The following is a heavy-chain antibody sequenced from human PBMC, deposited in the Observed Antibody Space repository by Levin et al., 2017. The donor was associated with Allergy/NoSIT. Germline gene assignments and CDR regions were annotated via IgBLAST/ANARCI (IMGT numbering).Heavy chain of an antibody. J-gene: IGHJ4*02. V-gene: IGHV4-34*01. Sequence: TPRTPGKGLEWIGEINHSGSTNYNPSLKSRVTISVDTSKNQFSLKLSSVTAADTAVYYCARGRSQPPRYYDFWSGQSHFDYWGQGTLVTVSS. CDR3: ARGRSQPPRYYDFWSGQSHFDY. CDR2: INHSGST. D-gene: IGHD3-3*01.